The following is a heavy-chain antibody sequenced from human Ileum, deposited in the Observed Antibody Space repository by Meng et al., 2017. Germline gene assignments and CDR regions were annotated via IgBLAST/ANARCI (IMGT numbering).Heavy chain of an antibody. J-gene: IGHJ4*02. CDR1: GYTFITYS. CDR2: ISADNGNT. V-gene: IGHV1-18*01. Sequence: ASVQVSCKASGYTFITYSICWLRQAPGQGLEWMGWISADNGNTNSAQNLQGRVTMTRDTSTSTAYMELRSLRSDDTAIYYCARLTKPNTGTYGFDYWGQGTLVTVSS. CDR3: ARLTKPNTGTYGFDY. D-gene: IGHD1-26*01.